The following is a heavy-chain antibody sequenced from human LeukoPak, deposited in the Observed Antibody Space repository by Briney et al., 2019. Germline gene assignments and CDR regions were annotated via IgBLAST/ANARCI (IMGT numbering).Heavy chain of an antibody. CDR3: ASYPRYSSSPPFDY. V-gene: IGHV1-2*02. D-gene: IGHD6-6*01. J-gene: IGHJ4*02. CDR2: INPNTGDT. CDR1: GYTFTGYY. Sequence: ASVKVSCKASGYTFTGYYMHRVRQAPGQGFEWMGWINPNTGDTNYAQKFQGRVTMTRDTTISAAFMELTRLTSDDTAVYYCASYPRYSSSPPFDYWGQGTLVTVSS.